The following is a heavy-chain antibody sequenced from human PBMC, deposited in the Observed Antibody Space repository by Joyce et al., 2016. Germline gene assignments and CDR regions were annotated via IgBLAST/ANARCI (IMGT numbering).Heavy chain of an antibody. D-gene: IGHD4-11*01. Sequence: EVQLVQSGAEVKKPGESLKISCKGSGYSFTSYWIGWVRQMPGKGLGWMGIIYPGDSDTRHTPSCQGQVTISADKSISTAYLQWSSLQASDTAMYYCARTSYSSYINWFDPWGQGTLVTVSS. CDR1: GYSFTSYW. J-gene: IGHJ5*02. CDR3: ARTSYSSYINWFDP. CDR2: IYPGDSDT. V-gene: IGHV5-51*01.